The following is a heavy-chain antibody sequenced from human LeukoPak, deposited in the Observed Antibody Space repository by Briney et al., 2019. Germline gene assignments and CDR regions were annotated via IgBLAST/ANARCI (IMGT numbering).Heavy chain of an antibody. D-gene: IGHD3-22*01. CDR2: IYYSGST. CDR3: ARVGSLYYYDSSGYPYYFDY. V-gene: IGHV4-30-4*01. CDR1: GGSISSGDYY. Sequence: SETLSLTCTVSGGSISSGDYYWSWIRQPPGKGLEWIGYIYYSGSTYYNPSLKSRVTISVDTSKNQFSLKLSSVTAADTAVYYCARVGSLYYYDSSGYPYYFDYWGQGTLVTVSS. J-gene: IGHJ4*02.